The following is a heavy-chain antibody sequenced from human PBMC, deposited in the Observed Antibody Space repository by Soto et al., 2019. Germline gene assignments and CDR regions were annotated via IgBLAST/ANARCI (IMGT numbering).Heavy chain of an antibody. CDR3: ERRGKEYDRSCWFDP. CDR2: IFPDDSDT. Sequence: GESLKISCKASGFSFTLYWIAWVRQMPGKGLEWMGVIFPDDSDTRYSPSFQGQVTISADKSISTAYLQWSSLKASDTAMYYCERRGKEYDRSCWFDPWGQGTQVTVSS. J-gene: IGHJ5*02. D-gene: IGHD3-16*01. CDR1: GFSFTLYW. V-gene: IGHV5-51*01.